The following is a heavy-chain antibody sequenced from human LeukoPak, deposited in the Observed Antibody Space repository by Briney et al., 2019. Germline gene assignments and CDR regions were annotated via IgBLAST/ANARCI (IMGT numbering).Heavy chain of an antibody. V-gene: IGHV4-38-2*02. J-gene: IGHJ4*02. CDR3: ARDFRWYYDSSGYPYFDY. CDR2: MYHRGST. Sequence: SETLSLTCTVSGYSISSGYFWGWIRQPPGKGLEWIGSMYHRGSTYYNPSLKSRVTISVDTSKNQFSLKLSSVTAADTAVYYCARDFRWYYDSSGYPYFDYWGQGTLVTVSS. D-gene: IGHD3-22*01. CDR1: GYSISSGYF.